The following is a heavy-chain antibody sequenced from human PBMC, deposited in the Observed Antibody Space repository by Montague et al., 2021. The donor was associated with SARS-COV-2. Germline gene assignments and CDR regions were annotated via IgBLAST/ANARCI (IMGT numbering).Heavy chain of an antibody. CDR2: IFHSGRT. V-gene: IGHV4-59*01. J-gene: IGHJ6*02. CDR1: GGSIASFY. Sequence: SETLSLTCTVTGGSIASFYWRWIRRPPGKGLEWIGCIFHSGRTYYNPSLKSRVSMSADTSKNQVSLRLSSLTAADTAVYYCARGGYYDNTGYYSDYYYNMDVWGQGTTVTVSS. CDR3: ARGGYYDNTGYYSDYYYNMDV. D-gene: IGHD3-22*01.